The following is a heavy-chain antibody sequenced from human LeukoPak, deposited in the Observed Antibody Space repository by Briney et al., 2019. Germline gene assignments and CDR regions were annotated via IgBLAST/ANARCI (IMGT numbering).Heavy chain of an antibody. J-gene: IGHJ4*02. CDR2: IYTSGST. D-gene: IGHD3-22*01. CDR3: ARGAGREIVVATGVFDY. V-gene: IGHV4-61*02. Sequence: SETLSLTCTVSGGSISSGSYYWSWIRQPAGKGLEWIGRIYTSGSTNYNPSLKSRVTISVDTPKNHFSLTLSSVTAADTAVYYCARGAGREIVVATGVFDYWGQGTLVTVSS. CDR1: GGSISSGSYY.